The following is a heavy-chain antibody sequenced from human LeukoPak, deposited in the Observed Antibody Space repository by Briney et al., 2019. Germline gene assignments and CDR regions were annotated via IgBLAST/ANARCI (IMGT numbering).Heavy chain of an antibody. V-gene: IGHV3-53*04. J-gene: IGHJ3*02. CDR1: GFTVSSNY. CDR2: IYSGGST. CDR3: ARGRPGYLDAFDI. Sequence: GSLRLSCAASGFTVSSNYMSWVRQAPGKGLEWVSVIYSGGSTYYADSVKGRFTISRHNSRNTLYLQMNSLRAEDTAVYYCARGRPGYLDAFDIWGQGTMVTVSS. D-gene: IGHD2-2*03.